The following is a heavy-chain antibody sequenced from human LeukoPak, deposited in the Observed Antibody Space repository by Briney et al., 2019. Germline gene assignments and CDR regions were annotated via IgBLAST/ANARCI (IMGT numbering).Heavy chain of an antibody. V-gene: IGHV3-43D*04. Sequence: GGSLRLSCAASGFTFDDYAMHWVRQAPGKGLEWVSLISWDGGSTYYADSVKGRFTISRDNSKNSLYLQMNSLRAEDTALYYCAKGDSTGTLGAHFGYWGQGTLVTVSS. D-gene: IGHD1-1*01. CDR1: GFTFDDYA. J-gene: IGHJ4*02. CDR3: AKGDSTGTLGAHFGY. CDR2: ISWDGGST.